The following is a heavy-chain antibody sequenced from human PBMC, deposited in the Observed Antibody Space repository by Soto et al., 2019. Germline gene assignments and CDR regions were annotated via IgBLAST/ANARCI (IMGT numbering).Heavy chain of an antibody. CDR3: ARAKWVIFGPFDY. CDR2: ITSAGST. Sequence: GGSLRLSCAASGFIFSTYGVSWVRQAPGKGLEWVSSITSAGSTYYADSVKGRFTLSRDNSKNTMFLQMNSLRVEDTAIYYCARAKWVIFGPFDYWGQGTLVTVSS. CDR1: GFIFSTYG. V-gene: IGHV3-23*01. J-gene: IGHJ4*02. D-gene: IGHD3-3*01.